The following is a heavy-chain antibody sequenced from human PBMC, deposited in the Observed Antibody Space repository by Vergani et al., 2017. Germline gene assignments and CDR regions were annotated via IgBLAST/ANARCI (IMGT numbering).Heavy chain of an antibody. V-gene: IGHV3-33*08. CDR3: ARGGNTMVRGVAMDYYYGMDV. D-gene: IGHD3-10*01. Sequence: VQLVESGGGLVKPGGSLRLSCAASGFTFSSYSMNWVRQAPGKGLEWVAVIWYDGSNKYYADSVKGRFTISRDNSKNTLYLQMNSLRAEDTAVYYCARGGNTMVRGVAMDYYYGMDVWGQGP. J-gene: IGHJ6*02. CDR2: IWYDGSNK. CDR1: GFTFSSYS.